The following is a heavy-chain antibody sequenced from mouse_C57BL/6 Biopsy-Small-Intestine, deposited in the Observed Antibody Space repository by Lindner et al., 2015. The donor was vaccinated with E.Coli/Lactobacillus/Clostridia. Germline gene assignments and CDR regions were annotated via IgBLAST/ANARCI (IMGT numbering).Heavy chain of an antibody. Sequence: VQLQESGAELARPGASVKLSCKASGYTFTSYGISWVKQRTGQGLEWIGEIYPRSGNTYYNEKFKGKATLTADKSSSTAYMQLSSLTSEDSAVYFCARLRYYDGSYEAMDYWGQGTSVTVSS. J-gene: IGHJ4*01. CDR2: IYPRSGNT. CDR1: GYTFTSYG. V-gene: IGHV1-81*01. D-gene: IGHD1-1*01. CDR3: ARLRYYDGSYEAMDY.